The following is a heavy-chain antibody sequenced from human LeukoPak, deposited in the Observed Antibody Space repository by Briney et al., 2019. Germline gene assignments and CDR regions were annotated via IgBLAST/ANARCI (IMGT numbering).Heavy chain of an antibody. CDR2: IYYSGST. D-gene: IGHD3-3*01. J-gene: IGHJ3*02. V-gene: IGHV4-39*07. CDR1: GGSILSSSYY. Sequence: PSETLSLTCTVSGGSILSSSYYWGWIRQPPGKGLEWIGSIYYSGSTHYNPSLKSRVTISVDTSKNQFSLKLSSVTAADTAVYYCARVRNGYDFWSGYYKGAFDIWGQGTMVTVSS. CDR3: ARVRNGYDFWSGYYKGAFDI.